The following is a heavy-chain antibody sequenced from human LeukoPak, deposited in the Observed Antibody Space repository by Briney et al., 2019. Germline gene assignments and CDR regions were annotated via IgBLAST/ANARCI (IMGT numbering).Heavy chain of an antibody. Sequence: PGGSLRLSCAASGFTFSSYEMNWVRQAPGKGLEGVSYISSSGSTEYYADSVKGRFTISRENAKNSLYLQMNSLRAEDTAVYYCARVLVVVTGYYPDYWGQGTLVTVSS. D-gene: IGHD2-21*02. J-gene: IGHJ4*02. CDR3: ARVLVVVTGYYPDY. V-gene: IGHV3-48*03. CDR1: GFTFSSYE. CDR2: ISSSGSTE.